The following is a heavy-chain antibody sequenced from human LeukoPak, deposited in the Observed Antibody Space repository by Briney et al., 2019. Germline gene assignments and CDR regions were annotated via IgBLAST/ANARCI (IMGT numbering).Heavy chain of an antibody. V-gene: IGHV3-48*02. J-gene: IGHJ4*02. CDR1: GFTFSSYS. CDR3: TRDPHALDF. Sequence: GGSLRLSCAASGFTFSSYSMNWVRQAPGKGLEWVSYITSSSSTIYYADSVKGRFTISRDNAKNSLYLQMNSLSDEDTAVYYCTRDPHALDFWGQGALVTVSS. CDR2: ITSSSSTI.